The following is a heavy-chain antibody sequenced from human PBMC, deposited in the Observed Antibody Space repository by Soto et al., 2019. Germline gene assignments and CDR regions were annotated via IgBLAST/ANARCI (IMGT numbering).Heavy chain of an antibody. D-gene: IGHD6-19*01. CDR3: ARVSGCYFLDY. J-gene: IGHJ4*02. CDR2: INAGNGNT. CDR1: GYTFTSYA. Sequence: QVQLVQSGAEEKKPGASVKVSCKASGYTFTSYAMHWVRQAPGQRLEWMGWINAGNGNTKYSQKFQGRVTITRDTSASTASMELSSLRSEDTAVYYCARVSGCYFLDYWGQGTLVTVSS. V-gene: IGHV1-3*05.